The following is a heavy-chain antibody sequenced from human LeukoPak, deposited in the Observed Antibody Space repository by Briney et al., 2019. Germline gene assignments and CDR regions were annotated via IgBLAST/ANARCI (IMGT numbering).Heavy chain of an antibody. CDR3: ASRGDLSWFGALRH. CDR2: IKQDGSET. Sequence: PGGSLRLSCVVSGSTFNYWMDWVRQAPGKGLEWVAFIKQDGSETYYVDSVEGRFTISRDNAKNSLYLQMNSLRSEDTAVYYCASRGDLSWFGALRHWSQGTRVTVSS. V-gene: IGHV3-7*01. D-gene: IGHD3-16*02. J-gene: IGHJ4*02. CDR1: GSTFNYW.